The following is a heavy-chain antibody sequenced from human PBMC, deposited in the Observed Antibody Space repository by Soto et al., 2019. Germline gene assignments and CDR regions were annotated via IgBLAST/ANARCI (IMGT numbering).Heavy chain of an antibody. J-gene: IGHJ4*02. V-gene: IGHV3-33*05. D-gene: IGHD3-16*01. CDR3: ARGGTTGGLDV. CDR1: GFTFRSYV. CDR2: TSYDGSNN. Sequence: QVQLVESGGGVVQPGTSLRLSCVGSGFTFRSYVIHWVRQAPGKGLEWVALTSYDGSNNFYGDSVKGRFTISRDNSRNTVELQMDSLRLEDTGLYYCARGGTTGGLDVWCQVTLVCVSS.